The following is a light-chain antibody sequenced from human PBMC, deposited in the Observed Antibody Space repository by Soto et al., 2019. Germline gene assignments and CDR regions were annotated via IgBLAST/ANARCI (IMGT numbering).Light chain of an antibody. V-gene: IGKV3-20*01. CDR1: QNVNNNF. Sequence: VLTQSPRTLSLSPGERATLFCRASQNVNNNFVAWYQQKPGQAPSLLIYGVSDRATGVPDRFSGSGSGTDFTLTISRLEPEDFAVYYCQQHGASITFGGGTRVENK. J-gene: IGKJ4*01. CDR2: GVS. CDR3: QQHGASIT.